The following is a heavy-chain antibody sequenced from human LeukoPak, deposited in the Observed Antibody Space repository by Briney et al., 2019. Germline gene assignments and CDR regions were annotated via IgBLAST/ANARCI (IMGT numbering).Heavy chain of an antibody. Sequence: GGSLRLSCAASGFTFSNYWMHWVRQAPGKGLVWVSLINSDGSSTIYADSVKGRFTISRDNAKNSLYLQMNSLRAEDMALYYCAKARFEAAAGTPSAFDIWGQGTMVTVSS. V-gene: IGHV3-74*01. J-gene: IGHJ3*02. CDR2: INSDGSST. D-gene: IGHD6-13*01. CDR1: GFTFSNYW. CDR3: AKARFEAAAGTPSAFDI.